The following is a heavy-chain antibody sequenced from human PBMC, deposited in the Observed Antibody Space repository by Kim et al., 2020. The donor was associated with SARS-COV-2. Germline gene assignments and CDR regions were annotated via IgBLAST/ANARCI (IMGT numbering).Heavy chain of an antibody. J-gene: IGHJ4*02. V-gene: IGHV3-43*01. CDR2: ITWDGSTT. D-gene: IGHD2-2*01. CDR3: AKGSQGYQPLLASFES. CDR1: GFSFDDYT. Sequence: GGSLRLSCAASGFSFDDYTMHWLRQVPGKGLEWISVITWDGSTTFYSDGVKGRFTIGRDNSKNSLFLQMNSLRSEDTAFYYCAKGSQGYQPLLASFESWGQGTLVTVSS.